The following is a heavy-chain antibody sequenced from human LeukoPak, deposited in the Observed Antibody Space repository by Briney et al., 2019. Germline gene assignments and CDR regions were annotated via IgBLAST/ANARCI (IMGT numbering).Heavy chain of an antibody. CDR2: INPTSGGT. D-gene: IGHD6-13*01. J-gene: IGHJ5*02. V-gene: IGHV1-2*02. Sequence: ASVKVSCKASGYSFSDYYMHWVRQAPGQGLEWMGWINPTSGGTKYEEKFQGRVIMTSDTTLSTAYMELGRLSSDDTATYFCSRGSSLTAVGGGNWFDPWGQGTPVTVSS. CDR3: SRGSSLTAVGGGNWFDP. CDR1: GYSFSDYY.